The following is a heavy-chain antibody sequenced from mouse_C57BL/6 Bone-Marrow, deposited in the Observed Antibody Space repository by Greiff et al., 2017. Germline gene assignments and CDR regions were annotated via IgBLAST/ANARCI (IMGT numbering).Heavy chain of an antibody. CDR3: TTLNDYGGYLDV. J-gene: IGHJ1*03. V-gene: IGHV14-4*01. D-gene: IGHD2-4*01. CDR2: IDPENGDT. CDR1: GFNIKDDY. Sequence: EVQLQQSGAELVRPGASVKLSCTASGFNIKDDYMHWVKQRPEQGLEWIGWIDPENGDTEYAPKFQGKATITADTSSNTAYLQLSSLTSEDTAVVYCTTLNDYGGYLDVWGTGTTVTVSA.